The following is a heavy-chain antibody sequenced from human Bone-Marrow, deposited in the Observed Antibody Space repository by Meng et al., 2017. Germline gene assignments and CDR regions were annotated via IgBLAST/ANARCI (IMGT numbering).Heavy chain of an antibody. CDR2: IYYSGST. CDR1: GGSISSNSYY. CDR3: ANDMGYYDILTGYYNVPGAFDI. V-gene: IGHV4-39*07. J-gene: IGHJ3*02. Sequence: SETLSLTCTVSGGSISSNSYYWGWIRQPPGQGLEWIGSIYYSGSTYYNPSLKSRVTISVDTSKNQFSLKLSSVTAADTAVYYCANDMGYYDILTGYYNVPGAFDIWGQGTMVTVSS. D-gene: IGHD3-9*01.